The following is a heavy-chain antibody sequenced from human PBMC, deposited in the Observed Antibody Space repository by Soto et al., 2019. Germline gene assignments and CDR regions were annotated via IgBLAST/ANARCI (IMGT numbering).Heavy chain of an antibody. CDR1: GFTFSSYA. J-gene: IGHJ4*02. V-gene: IGHV3-30-3*01. CDR3: ARDANGYGSGSYYYGPPSY. CDR2: ISYDGSNK. Sequence: QVQLVESGGGVVQPGRSLRLSCAASGFTFSSYAMHWVRQAPGKGLEWVAVISYDGSNKYYADSVKGRFTNSRDNSENTLYLQMNSLRAEDKAVYYCARDANGYGSGSYYYGPPSYWGQGTLVTVSS. D-gene: IGHD3-10*01.